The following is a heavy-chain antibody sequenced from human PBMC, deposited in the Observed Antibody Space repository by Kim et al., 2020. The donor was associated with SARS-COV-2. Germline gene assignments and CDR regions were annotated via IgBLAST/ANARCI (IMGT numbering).Heavy chain of an antibody. CDR2: ISPYNGNT. J-gene: IGHJ3*02. CDR3: VRDRVTWSAFPSVAFAI. CDR1: GYDFTDYG. Sequence: ASVKVSCRASGYDFTDYGFSWVRQAPGQGFEWMGWISPYNGNTNYAQTVQGRLTMATDTSTSSAYMDLRRLRSDDTAMYYCVRDRVTWSAFPSVAFAIWGPGTMVTVSA. D-gene: IGHD3-3*01. V-gene: IGHV1-18*04.